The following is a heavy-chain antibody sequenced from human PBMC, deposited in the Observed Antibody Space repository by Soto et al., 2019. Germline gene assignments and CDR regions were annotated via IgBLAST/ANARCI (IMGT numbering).Heavy chain of an antibody. J-gene: IGHJ3*02. CDR2: ISYSGST. D-gene: IGHD2-15*01. Sequence: SATLSLTCTVSVGSISSGDYCWSWIRQPPGKGLEWIGYISYSGSTYYNPSLKSRVTISVDTSKNQFSLKLSSVTAADTAVYYCARVVGSHGGNRGAFDIWGQGTMVT. CDR3: ARVVGSHGGNRGAFDI. V-gene: IGHV4-30-4*01. CDR1: VGSISSGDYC.